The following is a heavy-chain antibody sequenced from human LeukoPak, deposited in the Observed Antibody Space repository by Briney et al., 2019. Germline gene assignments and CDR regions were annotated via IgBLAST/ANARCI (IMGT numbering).Heavy chain of an antibody. V-gene: IGHV4-30-4*08. D-gene: IGHD6-19*01. J-gene: IGHJ4*02. Sequence: SETLSLTCTVSGGSISSGAYYWSWIRQHPGKGLEWIGYMYYSGSTYYNPSLKSRVTISVDTSKNEFSLKLNSVTAADTAVYYCVRYSSGWRYFDYWGQGTLVTVSS. CDR1: GGSISSGAYY. CDR3: VRYSSGWRYFDY. CDR2: MYYSGST.